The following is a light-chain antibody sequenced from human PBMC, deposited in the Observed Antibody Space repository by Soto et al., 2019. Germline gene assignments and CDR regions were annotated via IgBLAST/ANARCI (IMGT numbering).Light chain of an antibody. V-gene: IGKV1-5*01. CDR2: GAS. CDR3: QHYETLSWT. CDR1: EDIDTS. J-gene: IGKJ1*01. Sequence: DSQMTQSPSTLSVSLGDRITITCRASEDIDTSLAWFQQRPGKAPKVLIAGASGLMNGVPSTFSGSGSGTEFALTISSVPPDDFATYFCQHYETLSWTFGQGTKVDIK.